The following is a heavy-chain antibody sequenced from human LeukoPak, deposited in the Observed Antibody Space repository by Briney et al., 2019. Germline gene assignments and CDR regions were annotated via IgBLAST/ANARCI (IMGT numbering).Heavy chain of an antibody. CDR1: GFTFSSYE. CDR3: ARVVGVVIREGWFDP. Sequence: PGGSLRLSCAASGFTFSSYEMNWVRPAPGKGLEWVSYISSSGSTIYYADSVKGRFTISRDNAKNSLYLQMNSLRAEDTAVYYCARVVGVVIREGWFDPWGQGTLVTVSS. V-gene: IGHV3-48*03. D-gene: IGHD3-3*01. CDR2: ISSSGSTI. J-gene: IGHJ5*02.